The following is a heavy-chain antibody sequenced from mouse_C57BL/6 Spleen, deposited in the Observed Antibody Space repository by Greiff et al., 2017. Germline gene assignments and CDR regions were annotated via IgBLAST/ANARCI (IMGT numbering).Heavy chain of an antibody. D-gene: IGHD1-1*01. Sequence: QVQLQQPGAELVRPGTSVKLSCKASGYTFTSYWMHWVKQRPGQGLEWIGVIDPSDSYTTYNQKFKGKATLSVDTSSSTAYMQLSSLTSEDSAVYYCAISYYYGTRGYAMDYWGQGTSVTVSS. CDR3: AISYYYGTRGYAMDY. CDR2: IDPSDSYT. J-gene: IGHJ4*01. CDR1: GYTFTSYW. V-gene: IGHV1-59*01.